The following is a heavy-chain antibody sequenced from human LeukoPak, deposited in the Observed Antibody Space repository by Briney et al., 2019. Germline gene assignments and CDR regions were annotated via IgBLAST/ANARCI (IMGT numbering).Heavy chain of an antibody. V-gene: IGHV1-69*05. CDR3: AREGVVSSGWDY. Sequence: SVKVSCKASGGTFSSSAISWGRQAPGQGLEWMGGIIPVFGTANYAQKFQGRVTITTADSTSTAYMGLSSLRSEDTAVYYCAREGVVSSGWDYWGQGTLVTVSS. D-gene: IGHD6-25*01. CDR2: IIPVFGTA. J-gene: IGHJ4*02. CDR1: GGTFSSSA.